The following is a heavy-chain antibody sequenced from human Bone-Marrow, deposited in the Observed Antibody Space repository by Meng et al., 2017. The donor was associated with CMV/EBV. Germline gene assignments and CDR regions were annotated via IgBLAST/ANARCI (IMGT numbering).Heavy chain of an antibody. CDR3: AHRRGYDFWASYGMDV. J-gene: IGHJ6*02. Sequence: GPTLVKPTQTLTLTCTFSGFSLSTSGVGVGWIRQAPGKAREWLALIYWNDDKRYSPSLKSRLTITKDTSKNQVVLTMTNMDPVEKATYYCAHRRGYDFWASYGMDVWGQGTTVTVSS. CDR2: IYWNDDK. D-gene: IGHD3-3*01. V-gene: IGHV2-5*01. CDR1: GFSLSTSGVG.